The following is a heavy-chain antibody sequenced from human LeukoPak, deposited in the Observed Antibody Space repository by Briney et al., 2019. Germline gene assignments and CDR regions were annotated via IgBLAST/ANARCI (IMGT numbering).Heavy chain of an antibody. CDR2: ICYSGST. J-gene: IGHJ4*02. Sequence: PSETLSLTCTVSGGSISSSNYYWGWIRQPPGKGLEWIGSICYSGSTYYNPSLKSRVTISVDTSKNQFSLKLSSATAADTAVYYCARDEVIGPIDYWGQGTLVTVSS. V-gene: IGHV4-39*07. CDR3: ARDEVIGPIDY. CDR1: GGSISSSNYY. D-gene: IGHD3-16*02.